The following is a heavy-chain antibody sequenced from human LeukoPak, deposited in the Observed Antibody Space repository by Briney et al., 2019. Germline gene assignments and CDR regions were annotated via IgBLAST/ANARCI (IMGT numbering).Heavy chain of an antibody. J-gene: IGHJ4*02. CDR2: MNPNSGNT. V-gene: IGHV1-8*01. Sequence: ASVKVSCKASGYTFTSYDINWVRQATGQGLEWMGWMNPNSGNTGYAQKFQGRVTMTRDTSISTAYMELSSLRSEDTAVYYCARGRGGTNLRHFDYWGQGTLVTVSS. CDR1: GYTFTSYD. CDR3: ARGRGGTNLRHFDY. D-gene: IGHD2-15*01.